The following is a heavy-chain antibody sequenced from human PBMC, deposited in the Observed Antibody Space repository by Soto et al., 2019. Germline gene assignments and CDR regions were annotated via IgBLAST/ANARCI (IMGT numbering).Heavy chain of an antibody. D-gene: IGHD6-6*01. Sequence: NRYKQSPSRGLEWLGRTYYRSKWYNDYAVSVKSRITINPDTSKNQFSLQLNSVTPEDTAVYYCARERRIAARNYFDYWGQGTLVTVSS. CDR2: TYYRSKWYN. J-gene: IGHJ4*02. V-gene: IGHV6-1*01. CDR3: ARERRIAARNYFDY.